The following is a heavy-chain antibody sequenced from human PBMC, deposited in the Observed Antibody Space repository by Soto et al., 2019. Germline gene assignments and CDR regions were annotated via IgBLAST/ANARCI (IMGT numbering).Heavy chain of an antibody. D-gene: IGHD3-16*01. V-gene: IGHV1-18*01. CDR1: GYTFTSYG. CDR2: ISAYNGNT. CDR3: AGGEELYDYIWGSNWVY. Sequence: GASVKVSCKASGYTFTSYGISWVRQAPGQGLEWMGWISAYNGNTNYAQKLQGRVTMTTDTSTSTAYMELRSLRSDDTAVYYCAGGEELYDYIWGSNWVYWGQGTLVTVSS. J-gene: IGHJ4*02.